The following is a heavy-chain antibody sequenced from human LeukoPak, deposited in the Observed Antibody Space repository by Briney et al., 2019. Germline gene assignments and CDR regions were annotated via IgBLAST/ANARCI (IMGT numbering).Heavy chain of an antibody. CDR3: ARDHKGWD. CDR2: ISTITT. CDR1: GFTFSSYW. Sequence: GGSLRLSCAPSGFTFSSYWMHWVRQAPGKGLEWVSSISTITTYADAVKGRFTISRDNAKSSLYLQMNSLRDEDTAVYYCARDHKGWDWGQGTLVTVSS. V-gene: IGHV3-69-1*01. D-gene: IGHD6-19*01. J-gene: IGHJ4*02.